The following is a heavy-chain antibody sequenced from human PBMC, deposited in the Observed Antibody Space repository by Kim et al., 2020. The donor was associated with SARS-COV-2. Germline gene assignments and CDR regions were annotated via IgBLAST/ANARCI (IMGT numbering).Heavy chain of an antibody. J-gene: IGHJ6*02. CDR3: AKDLWNYSAMDV. D-gene: IGHD2-21*01. V-gene: IGHV3-23*01. Sequence: DGGSVKGRFLISRDDSKNTLYLRLNNLRAEDTALYYCAKDLWNYSAMDVWGQGTTVTVSS.